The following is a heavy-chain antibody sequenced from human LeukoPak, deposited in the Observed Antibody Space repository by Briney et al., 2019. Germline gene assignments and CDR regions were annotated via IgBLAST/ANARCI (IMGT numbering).Heavy chain of an antibody. D-gene: IGHD6-13*01. J-gene: IGHJ3*02. CDR1: GFTLSSYA. V-gene: IGHV3-30-3*01. Sequence: PGRSLRLSCVASGFTLSSYAMHGVRPATGKGLEWVAIISYDGSNKYYADSVKGRFTICRDDSENTLYLQMNSLRAEDTAVYYCARDKGSYSSSWHAFDIWGQGTMVTVSS. CDR3: ARDKGSYSSSWHAFDI. CDR2: ISYDGSNK.